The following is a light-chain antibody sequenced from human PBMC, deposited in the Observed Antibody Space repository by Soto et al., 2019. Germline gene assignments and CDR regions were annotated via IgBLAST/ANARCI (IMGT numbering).Light chain of an antibody. Sequence: QSVLTQPASVSGSRGQSMAISCTGTSSNVGSYNFVSWYRQYPGKAPELIIYEVSQRPSTFFNRFSGSKSGNTASLTVSGLQSDDEADYYCCSYAGNNTLVFGGATKVTVL. CDR2: EVS. CDR1: SSNVGSYNF. CDR3: CSYAGNNTLV. J-gene: IGLJ3*02. V-gene: IGLV2-23*02.